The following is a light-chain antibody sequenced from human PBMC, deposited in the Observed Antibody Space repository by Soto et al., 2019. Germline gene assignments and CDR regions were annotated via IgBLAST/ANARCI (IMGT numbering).Light chain of an antibody. J-gene: IGLJ3*02. CDR3: QTWGTGRV. V-gene: IGLV4-69*01. CDR1: SGHSSYA. Sequence: QLVLTQSPSASASLGASVKLTCTLSSGHSSYAIAWHQQQPEKGPRFLMKVNSDGSHIKGDGIPDRFSGSSSGAERYLTISSLQSEDEADYYCQTWGTGRVFGGGTTLTVL. CDR2: VNSDGSH.